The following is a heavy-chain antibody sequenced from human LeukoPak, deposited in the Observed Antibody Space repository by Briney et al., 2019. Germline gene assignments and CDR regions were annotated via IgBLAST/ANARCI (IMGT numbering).Heavy chain of an antibody. CDR2: ISGSGGST. CDR3: AKDLRKYYDFWLPDY. V-gene: IGHV3-23*01. CDR1: GFTYSNSA. Sequence: GGSLRLSCAASGFTYSNSAMSWVRQAPGKGLEWVSTISGSGGSTYYADSVKGRFTISRDNSKNTLYLQMNSLRAEDTAVYYCAKDLRKYYDFWLPDYWGQGTLVTVSS. D-gene: IGHD3-3*01. J-gene: IGHJ4*02.